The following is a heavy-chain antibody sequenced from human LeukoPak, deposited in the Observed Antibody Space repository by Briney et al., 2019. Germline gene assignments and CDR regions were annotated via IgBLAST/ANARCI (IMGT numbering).Heavy chain of an antibody. CDR1: GDSVSSNSAA. J-gene: IGHJ3*02. V-gene: IGHV6-1*01. D-gene: IGHD3-22*01. Sequence: SQTLSLTCAISGDSVSSNSAAWNWIRQSPSRGLEWLGRTYYRSKWYNDYAVSVKSRITINPDTSKNQFSLQLNSVTPEDTAVYYCAREGDYYDSSGYPPDYAFDIRGQGTMVTVSS. CDR2: TYYRSKWYN. CDR3: AREGDYYDSSGYPPDYAFDI.